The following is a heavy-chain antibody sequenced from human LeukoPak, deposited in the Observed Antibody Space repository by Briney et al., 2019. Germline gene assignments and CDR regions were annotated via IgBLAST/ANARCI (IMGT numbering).Heavy chain of an antibody. CDR2: ISSSSSYI. V-gene: IGHV3-21*01. D-gene: IGHD1-26*01. CDR1: GFTFSSYS. CDR3: ARESGARTFDY. J-gene: IGHJ4*02. Sequence: GGSLRLSCAASGFTFSSYSMNWVRQAPGKGLEWVSSISSSSSYIYYADSVKGRFTISRDNAKNSLYLQVNSLRAEDTAVYYCARESGARTFDYWGQGTLVTVSS.